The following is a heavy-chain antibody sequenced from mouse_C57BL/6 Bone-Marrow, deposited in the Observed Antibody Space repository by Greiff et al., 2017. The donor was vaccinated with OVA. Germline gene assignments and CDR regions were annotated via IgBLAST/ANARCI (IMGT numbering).Heavy chain of an antibody. J-gene: IGHJ1*03. Sequence: VQLQQPGTELVKPGASVKLSCKASGYTFTSYWMHWVKQRPGQGLEWIGNINPSNGGTNYNEKFKGKATLTVDKSSSTAYMQLSSRTSEDSAVYCCARGGDYGYGLWYFDVWGTGTTVTVSS. CDR3: ARGGDYGYGLWYFDV. D-gene: IGHD2-2*01. CDR2: INPSNGGT. CDR1: GYTFTSYW. V-gene: IGHV1-53*01.